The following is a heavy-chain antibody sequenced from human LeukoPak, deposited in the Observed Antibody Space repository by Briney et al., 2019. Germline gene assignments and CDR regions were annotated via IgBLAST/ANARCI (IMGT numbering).Heavy chain of an antibody. CDR2: ISYDGSNK. V-gene: IGHV3-30-3*01. D-gene: IGHD3-9*01. J-gene: IGHJ3*02. CDR3: AKDRPYYDILTGYPHHDAFDI. Sequence: QPGGSLRLSCAASGFTFSSYAMHWVRQASGKGLEWVAVISYDGSNKYYADSVKGRFTISRDNSKNTLYLQMNGLRAEDTAVYYCAKDRPYYDILTGYPHHDAFDIWGQGTMVTVSS. CDR1: GFTFSSYA.